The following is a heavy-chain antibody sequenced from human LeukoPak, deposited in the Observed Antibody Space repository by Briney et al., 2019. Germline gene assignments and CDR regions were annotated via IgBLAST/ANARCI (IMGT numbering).Heavy chain of an antibody. CDR2: VSTSGSTP. Sequence: GGSLRLSCVASGFDFKKYEMNWVRQAPGKGLEWISYVSTSGSTPFYADSVKGRFTISRDNAKNSLYLQMNSLRAEDTAFYYCARDDNWGFDYWGQGALVTVSS. V-gene: IGHV3-48*03. CDR1: GFDFKKYE. CDR3: ARDDNWGFDY. J-gene: IGHJ4*02. D-gene: IGHD7-27*01.